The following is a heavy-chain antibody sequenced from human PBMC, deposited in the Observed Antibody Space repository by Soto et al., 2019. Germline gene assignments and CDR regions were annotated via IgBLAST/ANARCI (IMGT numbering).Heavy chain of an antibody. J-gene: IGHJ6*02. D-gene: IGHD1-26*01. CDR3: ARRVGGSKTYYYGMDV. CDR2: IYYSGST. Sequence: PSETLSLTCTVSGGSISSSSYYWGWIRQPPGKGLEWIGSIYYSGSTYYNPSLKSRVTISVDTSKNQFSLKLSSVTAADTAVYYCARRVGGSKTYYYGMDVWGQGTTVTGSS. V-gene: IGHV4-39*01. CDR1: GGSISSSSYY.